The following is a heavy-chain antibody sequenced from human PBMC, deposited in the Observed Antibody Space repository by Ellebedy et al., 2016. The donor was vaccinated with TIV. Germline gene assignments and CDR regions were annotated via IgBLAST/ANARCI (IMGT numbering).Heavy chain of an antibody. J-gene: IGHJ4*02. Sequence: GESLKISCAASGFTFSSYWMSWVRQAPGKGLEWVANIKQDGSEKYYVDSVKGRFTISRDNAKNSLYPQMNSLRAEDTAVYYCARVYDSIDYWGQGTLVTVSS. CDR2: IKQDGSEK. CDR1: GFTFSSYW. D-gene: IGHD3-22*01. CDR3: ARVYDSIDY. V-gene: IGHV3-7*01.